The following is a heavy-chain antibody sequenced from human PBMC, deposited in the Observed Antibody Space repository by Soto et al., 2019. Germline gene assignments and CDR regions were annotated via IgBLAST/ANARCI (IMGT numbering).Heavy chain of an antibody. CDR2: IYPDDSDT. CDR3: ARRDMLTGYVYFDY. Sequence: GESLKISCQASGYTFIKYWVGWVRQMPGKGLEWMGIIYPDDSDTRYSPSFQGHVTISADKSISTAYLQWSSLKASDSATYYCARRDMLTGYVYFDYWGQGTQVTVSS. V-gene: IGHV5-51*01. D-gene: IGHD3-9*01. CDR1: GYTFIKYW. J-gene: IGHJ4*02.